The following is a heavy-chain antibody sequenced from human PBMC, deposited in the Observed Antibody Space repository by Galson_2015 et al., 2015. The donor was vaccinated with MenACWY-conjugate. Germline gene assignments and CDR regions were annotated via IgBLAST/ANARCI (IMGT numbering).Heavy chain of an antibody. D-gene: IGHD1-1*01. CDR2: IKADGSFP. V-gene: IGHV3-74*01. CDR3: ARDNNWSFDS. Sequence: SLRLSCAASGFTFNNYWMHWVRQPPGKGLEWISYIKADGSFPNCADSVKGRFTISTDNAKNMVYLQMDGLGDEDTAVYFCARDNNWSFDSWGQGTLVTVSS. CDR1: GFTFNNYW. J-gene: IGHJ4*02.